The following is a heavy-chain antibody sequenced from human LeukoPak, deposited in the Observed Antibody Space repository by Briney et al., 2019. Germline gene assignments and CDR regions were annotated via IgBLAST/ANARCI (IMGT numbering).Heavy chain of an antibody. CDR1: GGSISSSNW. D-gene: IGHD6-19*01. CDR3: ARDGPWLVPYAFDI. V-gene: IGHV4-30-4*01. J-gene: IGHJ3*02. Sequence: SETLSLTCAVSGGSISSSNWWSWVRQPPGRGLEWIGYIYYSGSTYYNPSLKSRVTISVDTSKNQFSLKLSSVTAADTAVYYCARDGPWLVPYAFDIWGQGTMVTVSS. CDR2: IYYSGST.